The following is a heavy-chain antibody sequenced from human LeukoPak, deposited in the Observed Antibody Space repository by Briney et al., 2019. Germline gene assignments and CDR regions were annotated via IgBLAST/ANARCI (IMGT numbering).Heavy chain of an antibody. CDR1: VDTFTGYY. J-gene: IGHJ4*02. V-gene: IGHV1-2*02. CDR2: SNPNSGGT. D-gene: IGHD6-25*01. CDR3: AREGKRLAFDY. Sequence: PSLKPSCKASVDTFTGYYTRCVRPAPQQRRECKGWSNPNSGGTNYRQKLKGRGTMTRDTSISTGYMELSRMRSDDTAVYYCAREGKRLAFDYWGQGTLVTVSS.